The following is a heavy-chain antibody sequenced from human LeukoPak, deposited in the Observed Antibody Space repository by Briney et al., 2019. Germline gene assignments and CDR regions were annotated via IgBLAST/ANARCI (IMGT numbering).Heavy chain of an antibody. V-gene: IGHV1-69*05. CDR2: IIPIFGTA. D-gene: IGHD2-21*02. Sequence: SVKVSCKASGGTFSSYAISWVRQAPGQGLEWMGGIIPIFGTANYAQKFQGRVTITTDESTSTAYMELSSLTSEDTAVYYCARLCGGDCPDDYWGQGTLVTVSS. CDR3: ARLCGGDCPDDY. CDR1: GGTFSSYA. J-gene: IGHJ4*02.